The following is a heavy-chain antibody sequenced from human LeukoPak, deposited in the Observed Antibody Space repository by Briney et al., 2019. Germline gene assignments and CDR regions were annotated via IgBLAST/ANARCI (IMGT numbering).Heavy chain of an antibody. V-gene: IGHV3-49*04. D-gene: IGHD3-3*01. Sequence: PGRSLRLSCTASGFTFGDYGFIWVRQAPGKGLEWVGSIRDEAYGGTTEYAASVEGRFTVSRDDSKSTAYLQMNSLKTEDTAVYFCTRLQFFDYLSWHHTYYTYMDAWGKGTTVTVS. J-gene: IGHJ6*03. CDR2: IRDEAYGGTT. CDR1: GFTFGDYG. CDR3: TRLQFFDYLSWHHTYYTYMDA.